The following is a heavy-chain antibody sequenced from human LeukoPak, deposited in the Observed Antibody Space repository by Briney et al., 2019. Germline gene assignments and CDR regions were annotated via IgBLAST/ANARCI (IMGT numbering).Heavy chain of an antibody. CDR2: INSDGSRT. CDR1: GFTFSSNW. CDR3: GRGFSGGLDY. V-gene: IGHV3-74*01. Sequence: GGSLRLSCAASGFTFSSNWMYWGRQAPGKGLVWVSRINSDGSRTSYADSMKGRFTISRDNAKNTLYLQMNSLRAEDTAVYYCGRGFSGGLDYWGQGNLVTVSS. J-gene: IGHJ4*02. D-gene: IGHD2-15*01.